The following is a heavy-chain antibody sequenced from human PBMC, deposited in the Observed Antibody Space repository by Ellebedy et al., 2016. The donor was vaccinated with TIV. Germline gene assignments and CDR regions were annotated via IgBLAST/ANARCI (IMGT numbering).Heavy chain of an antibody. V-gene: IGHV3-30*04. D-gene: IGHD6-19*01. J-gene: IGHJ4*02. CDR3: PYSSGWYKFDD. CDR1: GFTFSHYA. CDR2: VSYDGNTK. Sequence: PGGSLRLSCAASGFTFSHYAMHWVRQAPGKGLEWVAEVSYDGNTKYYTDSVKGRFTISIDNSKNTLYLQMNSLRAEDTAVYYCPYSSGWYKFDDWGQGTLVTVSS.